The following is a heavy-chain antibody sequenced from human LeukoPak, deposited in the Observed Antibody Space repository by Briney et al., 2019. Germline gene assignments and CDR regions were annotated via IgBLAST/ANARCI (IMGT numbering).Heavy chain of an antibody. CDR3: ARDLKDGYDI. V-gene: IGHV4-61*02. J-gene: IGHJ3*02. CDR2: IYTSGIT. Sequence: SETLSLXCTVSGGSISSGSYYWSWIRQPAGKGLEWIGRIYTSGITNYNPSLKSRVTISVDTSKNQFSLKLSSVTAADTAVYYCARDLKDGYDIWGQGTMVTVSS. CDR1: GGSISSGSYY. D-gene: IGHD5-24*01.